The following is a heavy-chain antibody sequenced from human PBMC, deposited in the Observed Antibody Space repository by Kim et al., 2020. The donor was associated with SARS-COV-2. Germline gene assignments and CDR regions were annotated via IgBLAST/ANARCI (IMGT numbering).Heavy chain of an antibody. V-gene: IGHV3-9*01. CDR2: IFWNGGGT. CDR3: VKDILAGGADG. Sequence: GRSLRLACVVSGFTFHNHAMHWVRQAPGKGLEWVAGIFWNGGGTGYADSVRGRFTISRDIAESSLYLQMNSLRTEDTALYFCVKDILAGGADGRGQGTTV. J-gene: IGHJ6*02. D-gene: IGHD6-25*01. CDR1: GFTFHNHA.